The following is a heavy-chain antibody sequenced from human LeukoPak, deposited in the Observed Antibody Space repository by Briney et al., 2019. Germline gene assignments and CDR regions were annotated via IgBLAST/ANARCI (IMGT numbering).Heavy chain of an antibody. Sequence: KVSCKASGYTFTSYAMNWVRQAPGQGLEWMGWINTNTGNPTYAQGFTGRFVFSLDTSVSTAYLQISSLKAEDTAVYYCAVSVMNGGDCFDYWGQGTLVTVSS. CDR2: INTNTGNP. V-gene: IGHV7-4-1*02. D-gene: IGHD2-21*01. CDR3: AVSVMNGGDCFDY. CDR1: GYTFTSYA. J-gene: IGHJ4*02.